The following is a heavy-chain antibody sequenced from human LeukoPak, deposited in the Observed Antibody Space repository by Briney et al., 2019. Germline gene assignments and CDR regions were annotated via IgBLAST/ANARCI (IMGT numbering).Heavy chain of an antibody. D-gene: IGHD1-26*01. CDR2: IRYDGSNK. CDR1: GFTFSSYG. Sequence: GGSLRLSCAASGFTFSSYGMHWVRQAPGKGLEWVAFIRYDGSNKYYADSVKGRFTISRDNSKNTLYLQMNSLRAEDTAVYYCARPSLNSGSYFDYWGQGILVTVSS. J-gene: IGHJ4*02. CDR3: ARPSLNSGSYFDY. V-gene: IGHV3-30*02.